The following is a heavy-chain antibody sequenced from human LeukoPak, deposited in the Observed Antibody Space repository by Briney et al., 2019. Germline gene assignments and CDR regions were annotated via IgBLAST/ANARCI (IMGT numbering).Heavy chain of an antibody. J-gene: IGHJ4*02. V-gene: IGHV4-38-2*02. D-gene: IGHD6-19*01. CDR2: IDHSGST. CDR1: GYSISSGYY. CDR3: ARDSALAQAVMFDY. Sequence: KPSETLSLTCTASGYSISSGYYWGWIRQPPGKWLEWTGSIDHSGSTYHNPSLKSRITISVDTSKNQFSLKLSSVTAADTAVYYCARDSALAQAVMFDYWGQGTLVTVSS.